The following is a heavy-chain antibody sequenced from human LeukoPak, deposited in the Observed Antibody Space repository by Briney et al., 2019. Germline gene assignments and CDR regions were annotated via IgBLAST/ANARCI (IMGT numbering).Heavy chain of an antibody. Sequence: SETLSLTCTVSGGSISRYYWSWIRQPPGKALEWIGYIYYSGTTNYNPSLKSRLTISIDTSKNQFSPKLSSVTAADTAVYYCATGEWIVSCFQHWGQGTLVTVSS. CDR1: GGSISRYY. D-gene: IGHD2/OR15-2a*01. CDR2: IYYSGTT. CDR3: ATGEWIVSCFQH. J-gene: IGHJ1*01. V-gene: IGHV4-59*01.